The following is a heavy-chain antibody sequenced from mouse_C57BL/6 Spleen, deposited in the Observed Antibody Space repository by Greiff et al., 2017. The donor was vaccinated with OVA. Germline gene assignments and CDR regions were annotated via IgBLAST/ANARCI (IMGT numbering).Heavy chain of an antibody. V-gene: IGHV1-26*01. CDR2: INPNNGGT. D-gene: IGHD4-1*01. CDR1: GYTFTDYY. J-gene: IGHJ3*01. CDR3: ARSKTGTGFAY. Sequence: VQLQQSGPELVKPGASVKISCKASGYTFTDYYMNWVKQSHGKSLEWIGDINPNNGGTSYNQKFKGKATLTVDKSSSTAYMELRSLTSEDSAVYYCARSKTGTGFAYWGQGTLVTVSA.